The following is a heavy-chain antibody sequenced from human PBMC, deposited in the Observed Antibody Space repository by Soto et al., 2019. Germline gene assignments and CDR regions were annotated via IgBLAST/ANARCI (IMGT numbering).Heavy chain of an antibody. CDR1: GGSFSGYY. CDR3: AAEKINIVVVPAARLYWFDP. V-gene: IGHV4-34*01. D-gene: IGHD2-2*01. Sequence: SETLSLTCAVYGGSFSGYYWSWIRQPPGKGLEWIGEINHSGSTNYNPSLKSRVTISVDTSKNQFSLKLSSVTAADTAVYYCAAEKINIVVVPAARLYWFDPWGQGTLVTVSS. J-gene: IGHJ5*02. CDR2: INHSGST.